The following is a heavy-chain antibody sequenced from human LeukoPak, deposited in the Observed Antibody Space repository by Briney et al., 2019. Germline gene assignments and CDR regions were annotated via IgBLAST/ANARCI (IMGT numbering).Heavy chain of an antibody. CDR3: ARNYYDSSGYYWQAGKGHYYYYYMDV. J-gene: IGHJ6*03. D-gene: IGHD3-22*01. CDR1: GFTFSSYS. CDR2: ISSSSSYI. V-gene: IGHV3-21*05. Sequence: PGGSLRLSCAASGFTFSSYSMNWVRQAPGKGLEWVSYISSSSSYIYYADSVKGRFTISRDNAKNSLYLQMNSLRAEDTAVYYCARNYYDSSGYYWQAGKGHYYYYYMDVWGKGTTVTISS.